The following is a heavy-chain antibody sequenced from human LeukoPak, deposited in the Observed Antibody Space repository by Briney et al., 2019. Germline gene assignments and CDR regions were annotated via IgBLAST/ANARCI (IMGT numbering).Heavy chain of an antibody. CDR3: APDAMSSSRPGPSP. V-gene: IGHV1-69*10. Sequence: ASVTVSCTASGGTFSSYAISWVRQAPGQGLEWMGQINPIVGIANYAQKLQGRVTSTADKSTSTAYMELSSLRSEGTAVYYWAPDAMSSSRPGPSPWGRGTLVTVSS. CDR1: GGTFSSYA. J-gene: IGHJ5*02. CDR2: INPIVGIA. D-gene: IGHD2-2*01.